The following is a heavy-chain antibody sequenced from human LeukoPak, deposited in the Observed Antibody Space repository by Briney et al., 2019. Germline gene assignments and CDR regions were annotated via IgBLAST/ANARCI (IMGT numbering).Heavy chain of an antibody. J-gene: IGHJ4*02. CDR1: GFTFTSPA. D-gene: IGHD3-22*01. V-gene: IGHV1-58*02. CDR3: AGTGSGYYDSSGYFRTYYFHY. Sequence: GTSVKVSCKASGFTFTSPAMQWVRQARRQRLEWIGWIVVGSGNTNYAQKFHERVTITRDMSTSTAYMELSSLRSEDTAVYYCAGTGSGYYDSSGYFRTYYFHYWGQGTLVTVSS. CDR2: IVVGSGNT.